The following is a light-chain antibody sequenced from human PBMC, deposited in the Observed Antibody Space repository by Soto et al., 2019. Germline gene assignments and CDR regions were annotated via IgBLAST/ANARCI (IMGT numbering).Light chain of an antibody. V-gene: IGKV1-5*03. J-gene: IGKJ1*01. CDR3: QQYNNFPWT. CDR1: QSINSW. Sequence: DIQMTQSPSTLSASVGDRVTITCRASQSINSWLAWYQQKPGKVPKLLIFKASTLQSGVPSRFSGSESGTEFTLTISSLQPDDFATYYCQQYNNFPWTFGQGPKVEIK. CDR2: KAS.